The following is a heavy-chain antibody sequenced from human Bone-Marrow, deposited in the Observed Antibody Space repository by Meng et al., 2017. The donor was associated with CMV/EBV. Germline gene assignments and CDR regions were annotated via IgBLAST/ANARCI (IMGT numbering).Heavy chain of an antibody. J-gene: IGHJ6*02. D-gene: IGHD1-1*01. V-gene: IGHV1-69*10. CDR1: GGTFSSYA. Sequence: SVKVSCKASGGTFSSYAISWVRQAPGQGLEWMGGIIPILGIANYAQKFQGRVTITADKSTSTAYMELSSLRSEDTAVYYCASPGPNWLNYYYGMDVWGQGTTVTVSS. CDR2: IIPILGIA. CDR3: ASPGPNWLNYYYGMDV.